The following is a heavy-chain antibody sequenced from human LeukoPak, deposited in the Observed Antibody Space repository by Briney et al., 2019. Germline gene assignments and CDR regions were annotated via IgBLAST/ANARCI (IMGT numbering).Heavy chain of an antibody. CDR3: ARDKSFDI. Sequence: SETLSLTCTVSGGSISSSSYYWGWIRQPPGKGLEWIGSIYYSGSTYYNPSLKSRVTISVDTSKNQFSLKLSSVTAADTAVYYCARDKSFDIWGQGTMVTVSS. J-gene: IGHJ3*02. CDR2: IYYSGST. V-gene: IGHV4-39*07. CDR1: GGSISSSSYY.